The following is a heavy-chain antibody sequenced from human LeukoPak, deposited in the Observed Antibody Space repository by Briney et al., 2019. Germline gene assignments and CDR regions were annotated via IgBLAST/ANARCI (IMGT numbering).Heavy chain of an antibody. J-gene: IGHJ4*02. V-gene: IGHV1-8*01. Sequence: ASVKVSCKASGYTFTSYDINWVRQATGQGLKWMGWMNPNSGNTGYAQKFQGRVTMTRNTSISTAYMELSSLRSEDTAVYYCARSPVYYYDSSGYTFDYWGQGTLVTVSS. CDR1: GYTFTSYD. CDR2: MNPNSGNT. D-gene: IGHD3-22*01. CDR3: ARSPVYYYDSSGYTFDY.